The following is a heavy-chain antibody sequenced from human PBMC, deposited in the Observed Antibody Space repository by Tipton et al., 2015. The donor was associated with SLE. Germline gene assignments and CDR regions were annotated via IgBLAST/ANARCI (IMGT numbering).Heavy chain of an antibody. CDR3: ARAGEDWWDEHDL. CDR2: IFYSGST. J-gene: IGHJ2*01. Sequence: TLSLTCTVSGGHISSHYWSWIRQPPGTGLDWIGNIFYSGSTNYHPSLKSRVTISVDTSKNQFSLKLSAVSAADTAVYFCARAGEDWWDEHDLWGRGTLVTVSS. D-gene: IGHD2-8*02. CDR1: GGHISSHY. V-gene: IGHV4-59*11.